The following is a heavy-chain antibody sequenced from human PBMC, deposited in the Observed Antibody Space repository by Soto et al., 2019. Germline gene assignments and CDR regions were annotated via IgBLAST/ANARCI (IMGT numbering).Heavy chain of an antibody. J-gene: IGHJ4*02. CDR2: IYPGDSDT. D-gene: IGHD2-15*01. Sequence: GESLKISCKGSGYSFTTYWIGWVRQMPGKGLEWMGIIYPGDSDTRYSPSFQGQVTMSADKSISTAYLQWAGLKASDTAMYYCARQQGYCSGGSCYSEYYFDYWGQGTLVTVSS. V-gene: IGHV5-51*01. CDR3: ARQQGYCSGGSCYSEYYFDY. CDR1: GYSFTTYW.